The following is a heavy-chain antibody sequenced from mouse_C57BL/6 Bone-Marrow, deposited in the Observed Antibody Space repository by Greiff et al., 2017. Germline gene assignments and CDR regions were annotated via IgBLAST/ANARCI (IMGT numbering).Heavy chain of an antibody. CDR1: GFTFSDYG. J-gene: IGHJ4*01. CDR3: AILRRDAMDY. D-gene: IGHD1-1*01. Sequence: EVMLVESGGGLVKPGGSLKLSCAASGFTFSDYGMHWVRQAPEKGLEWVAYISSGSSTIYYADTVKGRFTISRDNAKNTLFLQMTSLRSEDTAMYYCAILRRDAMDYWGQGTSVTVSS. CDR2: ISSGSSTI. V-gene: IGHV5-17*01.